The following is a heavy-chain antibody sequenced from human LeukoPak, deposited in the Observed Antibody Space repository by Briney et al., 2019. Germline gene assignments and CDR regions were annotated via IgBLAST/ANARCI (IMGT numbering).Heavy chain of an antibody. CDR2: TVSEIDGGTT. J-gene: IGHJ6*02. Sequence: VGSLRLSCAASGFTFNYAWMSWVRQVPGKGLEWVGQTVSEIDGGTTDYAAPVKGRFTISRDDSKSTLYLQMNSLKIEDTAVYYCTTDEDWNYARKDVWGQGATVIVSS. CDR1: GFTFNYAW. CDR3: TTDEDWNYARKDV. D-gene: IGHD1-7*01. V-gene: IGHV3-15*04.